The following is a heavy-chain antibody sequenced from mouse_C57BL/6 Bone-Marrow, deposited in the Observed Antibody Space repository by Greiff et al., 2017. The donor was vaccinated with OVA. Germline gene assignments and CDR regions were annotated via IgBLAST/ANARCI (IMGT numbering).Heavy chain of an antibody. V-gene: IGHV5-12*01. CDR1: GFTFSDYY. D-gene: IGHD2-5*01. CDR3: ARQDYSNRYYYAMDY. J-gene: IGHJ4*01. Sequence: EVKLMESGGGLVQPGGSLKLSCAASGFTFSDYYMYWVRQTPEKRLEWVAYISNGGGSTYYPDTVKGRFTISRDNAKNTLYLQMSRLKSEDAAMYYCARQDYSNRYYYAMDYWGQGTSVTVSA. CDR2: ISNGGGST.